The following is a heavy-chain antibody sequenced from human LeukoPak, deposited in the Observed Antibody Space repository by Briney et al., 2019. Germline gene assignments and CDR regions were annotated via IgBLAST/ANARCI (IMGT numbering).Heavy chain of an antibody. CDR3: ATGAGDYVFGVSGDAFDI. D-gene: IGHD4-17*01. CDR2: IIPIFGTA. J-gene: IGHJ3*02. V-gene: IGHV1-69*05. CDR1: GGTFSSYA. Sequence: ASVKVSCKASGGTFSSYAISWVRQAPGQGLEWMGRIIPIFGTANYAQKFQGRVTITTDESTSTAYMELSSLRSEDTAVYYCATGAGDYVFGVSGDAFDIWGQGTMVTVSS.